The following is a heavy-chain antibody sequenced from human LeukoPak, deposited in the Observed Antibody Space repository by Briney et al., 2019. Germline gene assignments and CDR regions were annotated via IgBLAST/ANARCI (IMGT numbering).Heavy chain of an antibody. J-gene: IGHJ4*02. D-gene: IGHD1-14*01. CDR1: GLTFSTSA. CDR3: ATETNGRHYDY. Sequence: GGSLRLSCTASGLTFSTSAFNWVRQAPGKGLEWVSSIGPTGSGRYHADSIKGRFTISRDNANNFLYLQMNSLRAEDTAVYYCATETNGRHYDYWGQGTLLTVSS. CDR2: IGPTGSGR. V-gene: IGHV3-21*06.